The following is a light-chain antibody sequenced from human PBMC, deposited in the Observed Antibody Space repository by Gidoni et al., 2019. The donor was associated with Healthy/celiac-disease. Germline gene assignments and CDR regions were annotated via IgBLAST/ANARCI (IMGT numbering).Light chain of an antibody. CDR3: QQYGSSMYT. Sequence: EIVLTQSPGNLSLSPGERATLSCRASQSVSSSYLAWYQQKPGQAPRLLIYGASSSATGIPDRFSGSGSGTDFTLTISRLEPEDFAVYYCQQYGSSMYTFGQGTKLEIK. CDR2: GAS. V-gene: IGKV3-20*01. CDR1: QSVSSSY. J-gene: IGKJ2*01.